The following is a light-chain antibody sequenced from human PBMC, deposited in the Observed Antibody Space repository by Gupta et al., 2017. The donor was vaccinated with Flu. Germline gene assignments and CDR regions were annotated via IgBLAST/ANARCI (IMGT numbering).Light chain of an antibody. Sequence: EIVLTQSPATLSLSPGERATLSCRASQSVGTYLAWYQQKPGQTPRLLIYDASNRATGIPARFSGSGSGTDFTLTISRLEPEDFAVYYCQKRSKWPPYTFGQGTRVAI. CDR1: QSVGTY. CDR2: DAS. CDR3: QKRSKWPPYT. J-gene: IGKJ2*01. V-gene: IGKV3-11*01.